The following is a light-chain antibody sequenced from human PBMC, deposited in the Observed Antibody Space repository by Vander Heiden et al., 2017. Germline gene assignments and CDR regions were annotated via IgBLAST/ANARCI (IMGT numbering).Light chain of an antibody. CDR1: QSVSSY. J-gene: IGKJ5*01. V-gene: IGKV3-11*01. Sequence: EIVLTQSPATLSLSPGERATLSCRASQSVSSYLDWYQQKPGQAPRLLIYDASNRANGIPDSFSGSGCGKDFTLTSSSREHEDFAVYYRQQRSTLITFGQGTQVEIK. CDR3: QQRSTLIT. CDR2: DAS.